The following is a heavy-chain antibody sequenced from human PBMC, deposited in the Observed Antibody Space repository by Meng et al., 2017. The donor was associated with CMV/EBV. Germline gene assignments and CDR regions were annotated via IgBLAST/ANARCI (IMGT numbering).Heavy chain of an antibody. V-gene: IGHV3-30*04. Sequence: GGSLRLSCAASGFTFSSYAMHWVRQAPGKGLEWVAVISYDGNNKYYADSVKGRFTISRDNSKNTLYLQMNSQRAEDTAVYYCARGHGKWELLRDGMDVWGQGTTVTVSS. CDR2: ISYDGNNK. D-gene: IGHD1-26*01. J-gene: IGHJ6*02. CDR1: GFTFSSYA. CDR3: ARGHGKWELLRDGMDV.